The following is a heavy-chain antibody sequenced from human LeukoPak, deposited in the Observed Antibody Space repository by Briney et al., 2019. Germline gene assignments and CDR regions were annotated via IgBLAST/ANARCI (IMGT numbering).Heavy chain of an antibody. V-gene: IGHV3-7*01. CDR1: GFTFRDYW. Sequence: PGGSLRLSCEASGFTFRDYWVTWLRQAPGEGLECVANVKQDGTEKFYVDSVKGRLTISRDIGKNSLYLQMNSLRVEDTAIYYCARAGGTSWADYWGQGTLVTVSS. CDR2: VKQDGTEK. CDR3: ARAGGTSWADY. D-gene: IGHD6-13*01. J-gene: IGHJ4*02.